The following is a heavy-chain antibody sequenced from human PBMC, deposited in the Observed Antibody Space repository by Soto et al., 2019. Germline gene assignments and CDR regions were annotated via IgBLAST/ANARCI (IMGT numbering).Heavy chain of an antibody. D-gene: IGHD6-13*01. CDR1: GFTFSSYW. V-gene: IGHV3-74*01. J-gene: IGHJ5*02. Sequence: GGSLRLSCAASGFTFSSYWMHWVRQAPGKGLVWVSRINSDGSSTSYADSVKGRFTISRDNAKNTLYLQMNSLRAEDTAVYYCAREVVAAAENWFDPWGQGTLVTVSS. CDR2: INSDGSST. CDR3: AREVVAAAENWFDP.